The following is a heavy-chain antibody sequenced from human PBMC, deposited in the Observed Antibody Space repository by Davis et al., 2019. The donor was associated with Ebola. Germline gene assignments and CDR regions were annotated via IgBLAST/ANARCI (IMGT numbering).Heavy chain of an antibody. D-gene: IGHD3-3*01. Sequence: SETLSLTCTVSGGSVSSGSYYWSWIRQPPGKGLEWIGYIYYSGSTNYNPSLKSRVTISVDTSKNQFSLKLTSVTAADTAVYYCARVDYDFWSGYASGNWFDPWGQGTLVTVSS. V-gene: IGHV4-61*01. CDR2: IYYSGST. CDR3: ARVDYDFWSGYASGNWFDP. CDR1: GGSVSSGSYY. J-gene: IGHJ5*02.